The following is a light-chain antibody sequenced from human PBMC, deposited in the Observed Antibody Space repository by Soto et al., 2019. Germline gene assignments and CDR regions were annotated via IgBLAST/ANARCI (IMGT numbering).Light chain of an antibody. CDR3: LQYKNWPYT. CDR1: QSVSSK. J-gene: IGKJ2*01. CDR2: AAS. Sequence: EIVMTQSPATLSVSPGERATLSCMASQSVSSKLVWYQQKHGQAPKLLLYAASTRPTDIPVRFRGSGSGTEFTLTISSVHAEVFAVYYCLQYKNWPYTVGRGTKLQIK. V-gene: IGKV3D-15*01.